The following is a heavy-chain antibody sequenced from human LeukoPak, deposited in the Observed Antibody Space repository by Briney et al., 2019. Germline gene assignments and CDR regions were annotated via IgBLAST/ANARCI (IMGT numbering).Heavy chain of an antibody. Sequence: WASVKVSCKASGYTFTSYDINWVRQATGQGLEWMGWMNPNSGNTGYAQKFQGRVTMTRNTSISTAYMELSRLRSEDTAVYYCERGEVFKLLWFGELFRKSNYYYGMDVWGQGTAVTVSS. CDR1: GYTFTSYD. CDR3: ERGEVFKLLWFGELFRKSNYYYGMDV. D-gene: IGHD3-10*01. V-gene: IGHV1-8*01. CDR2: MNPNSGNT. J-gene: IGHJ6*02.